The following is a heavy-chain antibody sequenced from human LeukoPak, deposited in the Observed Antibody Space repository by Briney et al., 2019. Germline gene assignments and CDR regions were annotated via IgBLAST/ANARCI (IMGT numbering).Heavy chain of an antibody. CDR3: ARDPGYCDNTSCYAANFDY. CDR1: GFTFSSYS. Sequence: GGSLRLSCAASGFTFSSYSMNWVRQAPGKGLEWVSVLYSGGSTNYADSVKGRFTISRDNSRNTLYLQMNSLRAEDTAVYYCARDPGYCDNTSCYAANFDYWGQGTLVTVSS. D-gene: IGHD2-2*01. CDR2: LYSGGST. V-gene: IGHV3-66*01. J-gene: IGHJ4*02.